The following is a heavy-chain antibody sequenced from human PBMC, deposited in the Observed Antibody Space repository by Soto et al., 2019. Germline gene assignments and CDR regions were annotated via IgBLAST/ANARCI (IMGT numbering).Heavy chain of an antibody. J-gene: IGHJ5*02. D-gene: IGHD2-2*01. CDR1: GYTFTSYG. V-gene: IGHV1-18*01. CDR2: ISAYNGNT. CDR3: ARDISCISTSCPIGGWFDP. Sequence: ASVKVSCKASGYTFTSYGISWVRQAPGQGLEWMGWISAYNGNTNYAQKLQGRVTMTTDTSTSTAYMELRSLRSDDTAVYYCARDISCISTSCPIGGWFDPWGQGTLVTGSS.